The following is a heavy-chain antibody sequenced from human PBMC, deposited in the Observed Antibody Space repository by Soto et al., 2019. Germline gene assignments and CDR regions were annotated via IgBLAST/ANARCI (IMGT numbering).Heavy chain of an antibody. Sequence: ASVKVSCKVCGYTLTELSMHCVRQAPGKGLEWMGGFDPEDGETIYAQKFQGRVTMTEDTSTDTAYMELSSLRSEDTAVYYCATRLVVPGWWGYYFDYWGQGTLVTVSS. CDR1: GYTLTELS. CDR3: ATRLVVPGWWGYYFDY. D-gene: IGHD2-2*01. CDR2: FDPEDGET. J-gene: IGHJ4*02. V-gene: IGHV1-24*01.